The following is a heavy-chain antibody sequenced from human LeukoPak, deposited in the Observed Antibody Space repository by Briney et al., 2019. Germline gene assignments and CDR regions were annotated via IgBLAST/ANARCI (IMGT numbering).Heavy chain of an antibody. CDR1: GGSFSGYY. J-gene: IGHJ5*02. D-gene: IGHD2-2*01. V-gene: IGHV4-34*01. CDR2: INHSGST. CDR3: ARMPVVPAASNWFDP. Sequence: PSETLSLTCAVYGGSFSGYYWSWIRQPPGKGLEWIGEINHSGSTNYNPSLKSRVTISVDTSKNQSSLKLSSVTAADTAVYYCARMPVVPAASNWFDPWGQGTLVTVSS.